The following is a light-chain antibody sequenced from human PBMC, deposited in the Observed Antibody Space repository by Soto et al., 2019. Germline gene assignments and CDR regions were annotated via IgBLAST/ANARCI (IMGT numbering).Light chain of an antibody. CDR3: SSYTGSSTLVV. CDR2: EVS. Sequence: QSALTQPASVSGSPGQSITISCTGTSSDVGGYNYVSWYQHYPGKAPKLIISEVSYRPSGVSNRFSGSKSGNTASLSISGLQSEDEADYYCSSYTGSSTLVVFSGGTKLTVL. J-gene: IGLJ2*01. V-gene: IGLV2-14*01. CDR1: SSDVGGYNY.